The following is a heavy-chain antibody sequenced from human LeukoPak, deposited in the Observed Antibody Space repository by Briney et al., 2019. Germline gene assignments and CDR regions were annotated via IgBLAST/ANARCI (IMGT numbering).Heavy chain of an antibody. D-gene: IGHD1-1*01. CDR1: GFTFSDYY. V-gene: IGHV3-11*06. Sequence: GGSLRLSCEASGFTFSDYYMSWIRQAPGKGLEWVSSISSSSSYIYYADSVKGRFTISRDNAKNSLYLQMNSLRAEDTAVYYCAPTTGTTDYWGQGTLVTVSS. CDR2: ISSSSSYI. J-gene: IGHJ4*02. CDR3: APTTGTTDY.